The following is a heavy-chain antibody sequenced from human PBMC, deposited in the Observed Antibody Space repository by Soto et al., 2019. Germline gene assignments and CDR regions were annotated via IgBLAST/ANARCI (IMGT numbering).Heavy chain of an antibody. Sequence: QVQLQESGPGLVKPSQTLSLTCTVSGDSISSGDSCWTWIRQRPGKGLEWIGDICYSGNTHYSPSLKSRLSISLDTSQNQFSLKLSSVTAADSAVYSCARDSRGPSCISSSCYGYYYFGMDVW. CDR3: ARDSRGPSCISSSCYGYYYFGMDV. CDR2: ICYSGNT. CDR1: GDSISSGDSC. J-gene: IGHJ6*01. V-gene: IGHV4-31*03. D-gene: IGHD2-2*01.